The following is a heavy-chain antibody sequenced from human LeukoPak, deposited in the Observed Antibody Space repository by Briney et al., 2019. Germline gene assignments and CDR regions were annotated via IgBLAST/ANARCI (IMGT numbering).Heavy chain of an antibody. CDR2: IYYSGST. CDR3: ATYYYDILTGYPY. CDR1: GGSISSSSYY. D-gene: IGHD3-9*01. J-gene: IGHJ4*02. V-gene: IGHV4-39*01. Sequence: SATLSLTCTVSGGSISSSSYYWGWIRQPPGKGLEWIGSIYYSGSTYYNPSLKSRVTISVDTSKNQFSLKLSSVTAADTAVYYCATYYYDILTGYPYWGQGTLVTVSS.